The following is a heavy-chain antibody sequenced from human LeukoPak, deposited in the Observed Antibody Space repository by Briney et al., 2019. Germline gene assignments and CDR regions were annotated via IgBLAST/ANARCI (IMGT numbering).Heavy chain of an antibody. CDR3: ARGLVARRLWDLDY. Sequence: GGSLRLSCAASGFTFSSYAMHWVRQAPGKGLEWVAVISYDGSNKYYADSVKGRFTISRDNSKNTLYLQMDSLRAEDTAVYYCARGLVARRLWDLDYWGQGTLVTVSS. D-gene: IGHD5-12*01. CDR2: ISYDGSNK. J-gene: IGHJ4*02. CDR1: GFTFSSYA. V-gene: IGHV3-30-3*01.